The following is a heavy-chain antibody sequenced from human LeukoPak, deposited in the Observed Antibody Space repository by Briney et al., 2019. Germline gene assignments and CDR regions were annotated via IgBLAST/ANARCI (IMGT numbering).Heavy chain of an antibody. D-gene: IGHD4-17*01. CDR3: ARDWTTVTTGNSEVDY. CDR2: INAGNGNT. J-gene: IGHJ4*02. Sequence: VASVKVSCKASGYTFTSYAMHRVRQAPGQRLEWMGWINAGNGNTNYAQKLQGRVTMTTDTSTSTAYMELRSLRSDDTAVYYRARDWTTVTTGNSEVDYWGQGTLVTVSS. V-gene: IGHV1-3*01. CDR1: GYTFTSYA.